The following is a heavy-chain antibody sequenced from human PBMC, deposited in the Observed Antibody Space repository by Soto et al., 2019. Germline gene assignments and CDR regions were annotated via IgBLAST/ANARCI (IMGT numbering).Heavy chain of an antibody. J-gene: IGHJ6*02. CDR1: GFILNDYE. Sequence: XGSLRLSCGASGFILNDYEMHWVRQAPGSGLEWLSYISRSGDIIYYADSARGRFAISRDNAKNSLYLQMNSLRVEDTAVYYCAGAAYRQMRYSASFYGMDVWGQGTTVTVSS. CDR3: AGAAYRQMRYSASFYGMDV. CDR2: ISRSGDII. V-gene: IGHV3-48*03. D-gene: IGHD2-21*01.